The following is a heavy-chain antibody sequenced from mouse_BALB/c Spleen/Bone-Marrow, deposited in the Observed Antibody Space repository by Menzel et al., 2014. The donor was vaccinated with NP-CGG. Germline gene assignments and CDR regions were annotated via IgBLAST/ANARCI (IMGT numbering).Heavy chain of an antibody. V-gene: IGHV2-9*02. J-gene: IGHJ4*01. CDR3: ARSPTSSWAMDY. D-gene: IGHD1-1*01. CDR1: GFSLTSYG. Sequence: QVQLQQSGPGLVSPSQSLSITCTVSGFSLTSYGVYWVRQPPGKGLEWLGVIGAGGSTNYNSALMSRLSISKDSSKSQVFLKMHSLQTDDTAMYYCARSPTSSWAMDYWGQGTSVTVSS. CDR2: IGAGGST.